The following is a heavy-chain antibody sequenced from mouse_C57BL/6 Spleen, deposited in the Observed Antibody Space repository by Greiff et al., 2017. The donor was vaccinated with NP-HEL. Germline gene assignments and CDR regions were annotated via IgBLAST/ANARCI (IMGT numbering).Heavy chain of an antibody. CDR3: ARGQTMVTTKNWYFDV. D-gene: IGHD2-2*01. Sequence: QVQLQQPGAELVMPGASVKLSCKASGYTFTSYWMHWVKQRPGQGLEWIGEIDPSDSYTNYNQKFKGKSTLTVDKSSSTAYMQLSSLTSEDSAVYYCARGQTMVTTKNWYFDVWGTGTTVTVSS. CDR2: IDPSDSYT. CDR1: GYTFTSYW. J-gene: IGHJ1*03. V-gene: IGHV1-69*01.